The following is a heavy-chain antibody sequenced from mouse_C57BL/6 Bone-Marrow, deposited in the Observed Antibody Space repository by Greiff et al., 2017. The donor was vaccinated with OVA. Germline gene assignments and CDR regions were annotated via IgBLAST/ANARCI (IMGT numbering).Heavy chain of an antibody. CDR3: VYYGYDFDY. CDR1: GYTFTSYW. V-gene: IGHV1-74*01. D-gene: IGHD2-2*01. Sequence: QVQLKQPGAELVKPGASVKVSCKASGYTFTSYWMHWVKQRPGQGLEWIGRIHPGSGNTYYNEKFKGKATLTADTSSSTAYMQLSSLTSEDSAVYFCVYYGYDFDYWGQGTTLTVSS. CDR2: IHPGSGNT. J-gene: IGHJ2*01.